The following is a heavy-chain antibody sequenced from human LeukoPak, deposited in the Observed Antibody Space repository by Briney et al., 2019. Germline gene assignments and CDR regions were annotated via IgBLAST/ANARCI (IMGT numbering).Heavy chain of an antibody. V-gene: IGHV2-5*02. CDR2: IYWDDEK. CDR1: GFSFSTSGVG. J-gene: IGHJ4*02. D-gene: IGHD5/OR15-5a*01. Sequence: ESGPTLVNPTQTLTLTCTFSGFSFSTSGVGVGWIRQPPGKALEWLALIYWDDEKRYSPSLKSRLTVSKDTSKNQVVLTMTNMDPVDTATYYCAHLGAGHSVPYWGQGTLVTVSS. CDR3: AHLGAGHSVPY.